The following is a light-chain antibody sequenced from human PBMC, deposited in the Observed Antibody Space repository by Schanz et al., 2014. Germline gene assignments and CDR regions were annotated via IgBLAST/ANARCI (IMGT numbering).Light chain of an antibody. CDR2: EVS. J-gene: IGLJ1*01. Sequence: QSALTQPPSASGSPGQSVTISCTGTSNDVGDYNYVSWYQQHPGKAPKLMVYEVSKRPSGVPDRFSGSKSGNTASLTVSGLQAEDEGVYYCSSYAGSNNVYVFGTGTKVTVL. V-gene: IGLV2-8*01. CDR3: SSYAGSNNVYV. CDR1: SNDVGDYNY.